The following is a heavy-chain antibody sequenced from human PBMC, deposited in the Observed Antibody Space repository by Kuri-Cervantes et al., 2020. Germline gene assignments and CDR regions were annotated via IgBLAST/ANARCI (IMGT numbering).Heavy chain of an antibody. J-gene: IGHJ6*03. CDR2: IWYDGSNK. CDR3: ARARYFDRYYYMDV. D-gene: IGHD3-9*01. Sequence: GESLKISCAASGFTFSSYGMHWVRQAPGKGLEWVAVIWYDGSNKYYADSVKGRFTISRDNSKNTLYLEMDSLRAGDTAVYYCARARYFDRYYYMDVWGTGSTVTVSS. V-gene: IGHV3-33*01. CDR1: GFTFSSYG.